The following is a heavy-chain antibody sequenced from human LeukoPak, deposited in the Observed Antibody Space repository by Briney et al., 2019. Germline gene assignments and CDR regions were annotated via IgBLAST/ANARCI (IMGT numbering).Heavy chain of an antibody. CDR2: ISSGSTYI. CDR3: ARATGLKTEEYFQH. Sequence: GGSLRLSCAASGFSFSSYTMSWVRQAPGKGLEWVSSISSGSTYIYYADSLKGRLTISRDNAKDSLYLQMNSLRAEDTAVYYCARATGLKTEEYFQHWGQGTLVTVSS. V-gene: IGHV3-21*01. J-gene: IGHJ1*01. D-gene: IGHD1-1*01. CDR1: GFSFSSYT.